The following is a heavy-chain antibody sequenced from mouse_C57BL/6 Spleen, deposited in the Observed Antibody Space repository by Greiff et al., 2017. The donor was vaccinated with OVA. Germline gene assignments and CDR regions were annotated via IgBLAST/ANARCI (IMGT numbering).Heavy chain of an antibody. J-gene: IGHJ4*01. CDR3: ARSRDGYYYAMDN. CDR2: INPSNGGT. CDR1: GYTFTSYW. Sequence: QVQLQQPGTELVKPGASVKLSCKASGYTFTSYWMHWVKPRPGQGLEWIGNINPSNGGTNYNEKFKSKATLTVDKSSSTAYMQLSRLTSVDSALYYCARSRDGYYYAMDNWGQGTSDTVSS. V-gene: IGHV1-53*01. D-gene: IGHD2-3*01.